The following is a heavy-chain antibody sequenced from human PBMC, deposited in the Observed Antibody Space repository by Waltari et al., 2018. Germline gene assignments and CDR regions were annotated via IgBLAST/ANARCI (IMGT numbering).Heavy chain of an antibody. V-gene: IGHV3-7*01. Sequence: LQLQESGPGLVKPSETLSLTCTVSGGSISSSSYYWGWIRQPPGKGLEWVANIKQDGSEKYYVDSVKGRFTISRDNAKNSLYLQMNSLRAEDTAVYYCARDRPRWLQLRDQEIFDYWGQGTLVTVSS. CDR1: GGSISSSSYY. D-gene: IGHD5-12*01. J-gene: IGHJ4*02. CDR3: ARDRPRWLQLRDQEIFDY. CDR2: IKQDGSEK.